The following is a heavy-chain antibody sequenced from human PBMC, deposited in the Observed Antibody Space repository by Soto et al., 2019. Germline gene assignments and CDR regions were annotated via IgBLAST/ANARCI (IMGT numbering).Heavy chain of an antibody. V-gene: IGHV4-30-4*01. J-gene: IGHJ4*02. Sequence: PSETLSLTCTVSGGSISSGDYYWSWIRQPPGKGLEWIGYIYYSGSTYYNPSLKSRVTISVDTSKNQFSLKLSSVTAADTAVYYCARDSNYYDSSGLNWGQGTLVTVSS. CDR3: ARDSNYYDSSGLN. D-gene: IGHD3-22*01. CDR1: GGSISSGDYY. CDR2: IYYSGST.